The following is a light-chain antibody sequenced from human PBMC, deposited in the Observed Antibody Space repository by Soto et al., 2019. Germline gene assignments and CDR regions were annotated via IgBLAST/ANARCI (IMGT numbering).Light chain of an antibody. V-gene: IGKV3-11*01. Sequence: EIVLTQSPATRSLSPGERDTLSCRASQSIDTYLAWYQQKPGQAPRLLIYDASNRATGIPARFSGSGSGTDFTLTISSLEPEDFAVYYCQQRSNWPLTFGGGTKVEIK. J-gene: IGKJ4*01. CDR3: QQRSNWPLT. CDR2: DAS. CDR1: QSIDTY.